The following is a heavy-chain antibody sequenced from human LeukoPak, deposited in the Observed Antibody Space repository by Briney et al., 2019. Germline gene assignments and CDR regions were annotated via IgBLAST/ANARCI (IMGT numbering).Heavy chain of an antibody. CDR1: GFTFSNAW. D-gene: IGHD3-22*01. Sequence: GGSLRLSCAASGFTFSNAWMSWVRQAPGKGLEWVDRIKSKTDGGTTDYAAPVKGRFTISRDDSKNTLYLQMNSLKAEDTAVYYCTTDETYYYDSSGYPSWGQGTLVTVSS. CDR3: TTDETYYYDSSGYPS. CDR2: IKSKTDGGTT. V-gene: IGHV3-15*01. J-gene: IGHJ5*02.